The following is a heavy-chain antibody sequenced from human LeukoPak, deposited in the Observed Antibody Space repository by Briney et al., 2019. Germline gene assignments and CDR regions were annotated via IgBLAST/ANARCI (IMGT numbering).Heavy chain of an antibody. V-gene: IGHV3-21*04. CDR3: AIITMVRGVPDY. CDR1: GFTFSSYS. Sequence: PGGSLRLSCAASGFTFSSYSMNWVRQAPGKGLEWVSSISSSSSYIYYADSVKGRFTISRDNSKNTLYLQMNSLRAEDTAVYYCAIITMVRGVPDYWGQGTLVTVSS. CDR2: ISSSSSYI. D-gene: IGHD3-10*01. J-gene: IGHJ4*02.